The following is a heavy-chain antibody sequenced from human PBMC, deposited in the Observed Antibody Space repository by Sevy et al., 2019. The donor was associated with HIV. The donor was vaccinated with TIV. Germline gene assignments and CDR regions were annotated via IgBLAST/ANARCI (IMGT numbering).Heavy chain of an antibody. Sequence: GGSLRLSCSPSGFIFGDYTVSWVRQAPGKGLEWIAFIRGKRNGETKEYAAFGRGRFTISRDDSKSIAYLQMNSLKTEDTAVYYCTRVEGAADWGMDVWGQGTTVTVSS. D-gene: IGHD1-26*01. CDR2: IRGKRNGETK. V-gene: IGHV3-49*04. CDR3: TRVEGAADWGMDV. J-gene: IGHJ6*02. CDR1: GFIFGDYT.